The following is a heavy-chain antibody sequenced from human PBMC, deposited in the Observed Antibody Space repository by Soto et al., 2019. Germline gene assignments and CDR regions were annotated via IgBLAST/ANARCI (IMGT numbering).Heavy chain of an antibody. Sequence: ASVKVSCKASGYTFTSYGISWVRQAPGQGLEWMGWISAYNGNTNYAQKLQGRVTMTTDTSTSTAYMELRSLRSDDTAVYYCARGDYYDSSGYYYEEHYFDYWGQGTLVTVSS. CDR2: ISAYNGNT. CDR1: GYTFTSYG. J-gene: IGHJ4*02. D-gene: IGHD3-22*01. CDR3: ARGDYYDSSGYYYEEHYFDY. V-gene: IGHV1-18*01.